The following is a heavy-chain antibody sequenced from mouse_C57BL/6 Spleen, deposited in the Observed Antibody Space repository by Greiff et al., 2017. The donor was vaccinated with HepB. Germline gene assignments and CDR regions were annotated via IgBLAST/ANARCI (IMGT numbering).Heavy chain of an antibody. V-gene: IGHV1-26*01. CDR2: INPNNGGT. CDR3: ARRGIYYDYDGWFAY. Sequence: EVQLQQSGPELVKPGASVKISCKASGYTFTDYYMNWVKQSHGKSLEWIGDINPNNGGTSYNQKFKGKATLTVDKSSSTAYMELRSLTSEDSAVYYCARRGIYYDYDGWFAYWGQGTLVTVSA. CDR1: GYTFTDYY. J-gene: IGHJ3*01. D-gene: IGHD2-4*01.